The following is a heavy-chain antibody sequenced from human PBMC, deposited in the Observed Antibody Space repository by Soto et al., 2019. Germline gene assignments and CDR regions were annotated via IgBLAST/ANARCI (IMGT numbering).Heavy chain of an antibody. CDR1: GFTFSSYA. CDR2: ISGSGDST. J-gene: IGHJ4*02. D-gene: IGHD3-10*01. V-gene: IGHV3-23*01. Sequence: EVQLLDSGGGLVQPGGSLRLSWAASGFTFSSYAMNWVRQAPGKGLEWVSVISGSGDSTYYADSVKGRFTISRDNSKNTLYLQMNSLRAEDTAVYYCARRGPVTSICYWGQGTLVTVSS. CDR3: ARRGPVTSICY.